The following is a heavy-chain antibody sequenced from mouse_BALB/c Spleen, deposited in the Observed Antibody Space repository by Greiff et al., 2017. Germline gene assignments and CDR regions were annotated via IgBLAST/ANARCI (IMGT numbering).Heavy chain of an antibody. CDR1: GYSITSDYA. CDR3: ARGGVRLHYFDY. V-gene: IGHV3-2*02. J-gene: IGHJ2*01. CDR2: ISYSGST. Sequence: EVQLQQSGPGLVKPSQSLSLTCTVTGYSITSDYAWNWIRQFPGNKLEWMGYISYSGSTSYNPSLKSRISITRDTSKNQFFLQLNSVTTEDTATYYCARGGVRLHYFDYWGQGTTLTVSS. D-gene: IGHD1-2*01.